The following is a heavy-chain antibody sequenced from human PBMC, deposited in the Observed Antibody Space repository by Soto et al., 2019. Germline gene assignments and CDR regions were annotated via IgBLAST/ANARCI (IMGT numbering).Heavy chain of an antibody. V-gene: IGHV5-51*01. J-gene: IGHJ4*02. CDR1: GYSFTSYW. CDR3: ARPLPYDSSGYRYETDY. D-gene: IGHD3-22*01. CDR2: IYPGDSDT. Sequence: EVQLVQSGAEVKKPGESLKISCKGSGYSFTSYWIGWVRQMPGKGLEWMGIIYPGDSDTRYSPSFQGQVTISADKSISTAYLQWSSLKASDTAMYYCARPLPYDSSGYRYETDYWGQGTLVTVSS.